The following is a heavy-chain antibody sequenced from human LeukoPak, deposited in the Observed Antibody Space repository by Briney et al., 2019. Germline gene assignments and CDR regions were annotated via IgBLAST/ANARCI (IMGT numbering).Heavy chain of an antibody. Sequence: PGGSLRLSCAASGFTFSSYWMSWVRQAPGKMLEWVANIKQDGSEKYYVDSVKGRFTISRDNAKNSLYLQMNSLRAEDTAVYYCARDPTGGAYNWFDPWGQGTLVTVSS. V-gene: IGHV3-7*01. D-gene: IGHD7-27*01. CDR3: ARDPTGGAYNWFDP. CDR2: IKQDGSEK. J-gene: IGHJ5*02. CDR1: GFTFSSYW.